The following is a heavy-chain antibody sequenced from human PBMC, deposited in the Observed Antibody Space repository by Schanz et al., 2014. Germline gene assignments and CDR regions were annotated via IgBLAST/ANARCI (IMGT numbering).Heavy chain of an antibody. V-gene: IGHV3-74*01. D-gene: IGHD3-10*01. Sequence: VQLVESGGGVVQPGRSLKLSCAASGFTFNDYAMHWVRQAPGKGLVWVSRTSNDGSFTTFADSVKGRFTISRDNAKNTLYLQMNSLRAEDTAVYYCVRDGFGGYLDSWGQGTLVTVSS. CDR2: TSNDGSFT. J-gene: IGHJ4*02. CDR3: VRDGFGGYLDS. CDR1: GFTFNDYA.